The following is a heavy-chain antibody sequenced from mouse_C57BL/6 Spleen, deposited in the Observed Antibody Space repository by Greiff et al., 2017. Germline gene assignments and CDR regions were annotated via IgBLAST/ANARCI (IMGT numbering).Heavy chain of an antibody. J-gene: IGHJ2*01. CDR3: ARDHGSSYFDY. V-gene: IGHV5-4*01. D-gene: IGHD1-1*01. CDR1: GFTFSSYA. Sequence: EVQLVESGGGLVKPGGSLKLSCAASGFTFSSYAMSWVRQTPEKRLEWVATISDGGSYTYYPDNVKGRFTISRDNAKNNLYLQMSHLKSEDTAMYYCARDHGSSYFDYWGQGTTRTVSS. CDR2: ISDGGSYT.